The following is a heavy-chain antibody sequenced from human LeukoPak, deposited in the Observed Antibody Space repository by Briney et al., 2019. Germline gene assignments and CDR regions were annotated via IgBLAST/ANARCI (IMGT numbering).Heavy chain of an antibody. CDR1: EFTFRSHV. CDR2: IVGSGSTT. CDR3: AREGSSHDAFDI. D-gene: IGHD3-10*01. J-gene: IGHJ3*02. V-gene: IGHV3-23*01. Sequence: PGGPLRLSCAASEFTFRSHVMSWVRQAPGKGLEWISAIVGSGSTTHYTDSVKGRFTISRDNSKNTLYLQMNSLRADDTALYYCAREGSSHDAFDIWGQGTVVTVSS.